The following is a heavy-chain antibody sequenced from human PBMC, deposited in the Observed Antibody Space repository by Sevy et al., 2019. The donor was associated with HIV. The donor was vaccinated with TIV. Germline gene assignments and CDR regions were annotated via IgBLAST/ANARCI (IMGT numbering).Heavy chain of an antibody. CDR3: AKDLKPRYCSGGSCYRLGHGMDV. CDR2: ISYDGSNK. D-gene: IGHD2-15*01. V-gene: IGHV3-30*18. J-gene: IGHJ6*02. Sequence: GGSLRLSCAASGFTFSSYGMHWVRQAPGKGLEWVAVISYDGSNKYYADSVKGRFTISRDNSKNTLYLQMNSLGAEDTAVYYCAKDLKPRYCSGGSCYRLGHGMDVWGQGTTVTVSS. CDR1: GFTFSSYG.